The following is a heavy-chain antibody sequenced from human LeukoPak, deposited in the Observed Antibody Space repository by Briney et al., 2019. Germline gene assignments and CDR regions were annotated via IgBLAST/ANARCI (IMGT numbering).Heavy chain of an antibody. CDR1: GFTFSSYD. J-gene: IGHJ4*02. V-gene: IGHV3-64*01. CDR3: AREYCSGGSCYSAFDY. CDR2: ISSNGGST. D-gene: IGHD2-15*01. Sequence: GGSLRLSCAASGFTFSSYDMNWVRQAPGKGLEYVSAISSNGGSTYYANSVKGRFTISRDNSKNTLYLQMGSLRAEDMAVYYCAREYCSGGSCYSAFDYWGQGTLVTVSS.